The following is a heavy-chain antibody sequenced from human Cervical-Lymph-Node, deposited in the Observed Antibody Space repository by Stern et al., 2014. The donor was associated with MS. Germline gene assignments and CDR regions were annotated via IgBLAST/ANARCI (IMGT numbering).Heavy chain of an antibody. D-gene: IGHD3-9*01. J-gene: IGHJ4*02. CDR3: AREPIDSGPVDY. CDR2: INRDGSDT. Sequence: EVQLVESGGGLVQPGGSLRLSCAASGFNFSSYWMHWVRQFPEKGLFWVSQINRDGSDTSYADSVKGRFSISRDNSKNTLYLQMNSLRAEDTAVYYCAREPIDSGPVDYWGQGTLVTVSS. CDR1: GFNFSSYW. V-gene: IGHV3-74*01.